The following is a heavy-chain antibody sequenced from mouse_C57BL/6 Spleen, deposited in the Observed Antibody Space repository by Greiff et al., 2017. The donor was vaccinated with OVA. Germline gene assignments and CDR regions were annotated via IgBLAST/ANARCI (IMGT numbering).Heavy chain of an antibody. CDR1: GYTFTSYW. CDR3: ARYGDGYYYAMDD. Sequence: QVQLQQPGAELVRPGTSVKLSCKASGYTFTSYWMHWVKQRPGQGLEWIGVIDPSDSYTNYNQKFKGKATVTVDPSSSTAYMQLSSLTSEDSAVYDCARYGDGYYYAMDDWGQGTSVTVSS. CDR2: IDPSDSYT. V-gene: IGHV1-59*01. D-gene: IGHD2-3*01. J-gene: IGHJ4*01.